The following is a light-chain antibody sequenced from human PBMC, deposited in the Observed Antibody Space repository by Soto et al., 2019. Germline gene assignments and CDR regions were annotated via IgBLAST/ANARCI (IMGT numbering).Light chain of an antibody. Sequence: QSVLTQPPSASGTPGQRVTISCSGSSSNIGSNSVNWYQHFPGTAPKLLIYANNQRPSGVPDRFSGSKSGTSASLAISGLQSEDEADYYCEAWDGSLNGVAFGGGTKLTVL. J-gene: IGLJ2*01. V-gene: IGLV1-44*01. CDR2: ANN. CDR3: EAWDGSLNGVA. CDR1: SSNIGSNS.